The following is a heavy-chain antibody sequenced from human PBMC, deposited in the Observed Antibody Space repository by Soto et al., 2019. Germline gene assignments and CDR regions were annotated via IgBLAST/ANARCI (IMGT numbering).Heavy chain of an antibody. CDR1: GGTFSSYA. CDR3: ARLGSGYSISYYFDY. Sequence: SVKVSCKASGGTFSSYAISWVGQAPGQGLEWMGGIIPIFGTANYAQKFQGRVTITADESTSTAYMELSSLRSEDTAVYYCARLGSGYSISYYFDYWGQGTLVTVSS. D-gene: IGHD3-22*01. V-gene: IGHV1-69*13. J-gene: IGHJ4*02. CDR2: IIPIFGTA.